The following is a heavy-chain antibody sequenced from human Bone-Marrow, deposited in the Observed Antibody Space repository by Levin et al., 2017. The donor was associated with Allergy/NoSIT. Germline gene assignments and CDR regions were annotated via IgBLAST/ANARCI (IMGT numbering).Heavy chain of an antibody. D-gene: IGHD1-26*01. CDR1: GFSLSTRGVG. J-gene: IGHJ5*02. CDR3: AHRGGTYWGVGDWFDP. CDR2: IYWNDDK. V-gene: IGHV2-5*01. Sequence: ASGPTLVKPTQTLTLTCTFSGFSLSTRGVGVGWIRQPPGKAPEWLALIYWNDDKRYSPSLKRRLYITKDTSKNQVVLRMTTMDPVDTGTYYCAHRGGTYWGVGDWFDPWGQGTLVTVSS.